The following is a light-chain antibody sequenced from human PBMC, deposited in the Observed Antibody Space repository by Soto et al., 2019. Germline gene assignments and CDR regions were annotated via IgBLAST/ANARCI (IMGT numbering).Light chain of an antibody. CDR2: HDN. J-gene: IGLJ2*01. CDR1: SSNIGNNY. Sequence: QSVLTQPPSVSAAPGQKVSISCSGSSSNIGNNYVSWYQQLPGQAPKLLIYHDNQRPSGISDRISGSKSGTSATLCITGIQTGDEADYYCATWDSSLSAEAFGGGTKLTVL. CDR3: ATWDSSLSAEA. V-gene: IGLV1-51*01.